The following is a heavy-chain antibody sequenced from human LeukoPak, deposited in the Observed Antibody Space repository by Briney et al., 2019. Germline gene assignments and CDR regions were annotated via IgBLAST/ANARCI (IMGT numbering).Heavy chain of an antibody. CDR3: TTEDGIEAAYEAFDI. D-gene: IGHD6-13*01. J-gene: IGHJ3*02. V-gene: IGHV3-15*01. CDR1: GFTFSNAW. CDR2: IKSKTDGGTT. Sequence: PGGSLRLSCAASGFTFSNAWMSWVRQAPGKGLEWVGRIKSKTDGGTTDYAAPVKGRFTISRDDSKNTLYLQMNSLKTEDTAVYYCTTEDGIEAAYEAFDIWGQGTMVTVSS.